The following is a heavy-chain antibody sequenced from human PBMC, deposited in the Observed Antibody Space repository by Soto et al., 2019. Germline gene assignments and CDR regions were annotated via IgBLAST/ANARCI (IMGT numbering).Heavy chain of an antibody. CDR3: ARLGGYYQAFDS. CDR1: GGPLSNYY. J-gene: IGHJ4*02. V-gene: IGHV4-59*08. D-gene: IGHD3-22*01. CDR2: IYYSGST. Sequence: SETLSLTCTVSGGPLSNYYWGWIRQPPGKGLEWIGYIYYSGSTTYNPSLKSRVTISVDTSKNQVSLKLSSVTAADTAVYYCARLGGYYQAFDSWGQGTLVTVSS.